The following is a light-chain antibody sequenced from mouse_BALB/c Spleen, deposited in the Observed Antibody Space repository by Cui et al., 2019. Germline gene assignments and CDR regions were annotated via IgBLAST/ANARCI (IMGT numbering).Light chain of an antibody. CDR2: STS. J-gene: IGKJ2*01. CDR3: HQYHRSPYT. V-gene: IGKV4-74*01. Sequence: QIVLTQSPAIMSASLGERVTMTCTASSSVSSSYLHWYQQKPGSSPKLWIYSTSNLASGVPARLSGSGSGTSYSLTISSMEAEDAATYYCHQYHRSPYTFGGGTKLEIK. CDR1: SSVSSSY.